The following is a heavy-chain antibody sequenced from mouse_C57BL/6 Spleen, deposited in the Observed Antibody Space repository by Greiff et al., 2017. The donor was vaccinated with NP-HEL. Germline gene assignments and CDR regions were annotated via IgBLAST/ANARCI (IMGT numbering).Heavy chain of an antibody. CDR1: GFTFSDYY. J-gene: IGHJ3*01. V-gene: IGHV5-12*01. Sequence: EVKLMESGGGLVQPGGSLKLSCAASGFTFSDYYMYWVRQTPEKRLEWVAYISNGGGSTYYPDTVKGRFTISRDNAKNTLYLQMSRLKSEDTAMYYCARQDGDDYDGAWFAYWGQGTLVTVSA. CDR3: ARQDGDDYDGAWFAY. CDR2: ISNGGGST. D-gene: IGHD2-4*01.